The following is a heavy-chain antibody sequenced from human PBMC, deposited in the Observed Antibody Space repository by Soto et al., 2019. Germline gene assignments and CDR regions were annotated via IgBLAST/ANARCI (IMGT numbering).Heavy chain of an antibody. J-gene: IGHJ5*02. CDR2: IYYTGST. CDR3: ARLCSSGWFIEGWFDP. D-gene: IGHD6-19*01. CDR1: CGSLSSSSYF. V-gene: IGHV4-39*01. Sequence: PSETPSLTCAVSCGSLSSSSYFLGWVRQPPGKGMEWIGSIYYTGSTYYNPCFQSRATISVDASKNQFSLKLSSVTAADTAVYYCARLCSSGWFIEGWFDPWGQGTLVTVTS.